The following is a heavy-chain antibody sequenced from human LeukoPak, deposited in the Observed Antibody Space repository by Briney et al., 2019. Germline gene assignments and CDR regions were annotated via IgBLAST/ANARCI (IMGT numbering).Heavy chain of an antibody. CDR2: INHSGST. Sequence: SETLSLTCAVYGGSFSGYYWSWIRQPPGKGLEWIGEINHSGSTNYNPPLKSRVTISVDTSKNQFSLKLSSVTAADTAVYYCARGLGSGWYGGYYFDYWGQGTLVTVSS. J-gene: IGHJ4*02. CDR3: ARGLGSGWYGGYYFDY. D-gene: IGHD6-19*01. CDR1: GGSFSGYY. V-gene: IGHV4-34*01.